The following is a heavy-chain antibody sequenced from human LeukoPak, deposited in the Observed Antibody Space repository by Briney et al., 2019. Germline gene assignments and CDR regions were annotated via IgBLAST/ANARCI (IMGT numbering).Heavy chain of an antibody. CDR1: GGSISNYY. J-gene: IGHJ4*02. CDR3: ASSQWIQLWFGY. Sequence: SKTLSLTCTVSGGSISNYYWSWIRQPPGKGLEWIGYIYYSGSTNYNPSLKSRVTISVDTSKNQFSLKLSSVTAADTAVYYCASSQWIQLWFGYWGQGTLVTVSS. D-gene: IGHD5-18*01. V-gene: IGHV4-59*01. CDR2: IYYSGST.